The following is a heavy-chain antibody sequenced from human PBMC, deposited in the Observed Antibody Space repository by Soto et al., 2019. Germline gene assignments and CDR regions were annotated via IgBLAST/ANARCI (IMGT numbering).Heavy chain of an antibody. V-gene: IGHV3-64D*06. CDR1: GFTFSSYA. CDR2: ISSNGGST. Sequence: PGGSLRLSCSASGFTFSSYAMHWVRQAPGKGLEYVSAISSNGGSTYYADSVKGRFTISRDNSKNTLYLQMSSLRAEDTAVYYCVKLIAARPYLSGEPNDYWGQGTLVTVSS. CDR3: VKLIAARPYLSGEPNDY. D-gene: IGHD6-6*01. J-gene: IGHJ4*02.